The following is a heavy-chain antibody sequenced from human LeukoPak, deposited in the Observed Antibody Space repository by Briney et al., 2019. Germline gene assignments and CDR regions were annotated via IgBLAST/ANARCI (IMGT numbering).Heavy chain of an antibody. Sequence: SQTLSLTCTVSGGSISSGGYYWSWIRQHPGKGLEWIGYIYYSGSTYYNPSLESRVTISVDTSKNQFSLKLSSVTAADTAVYYCARGGGWLQFDYFDYWGQGTLVTVSS. CDR3: ARGGGWLQFDYFDY. CDR1: GGSISSGGYY. D-gene: IGHD5-24*01. CDR2: IYYSGST. J-gene: IGHJ4*02. V-gene: IGHV4-31*03.